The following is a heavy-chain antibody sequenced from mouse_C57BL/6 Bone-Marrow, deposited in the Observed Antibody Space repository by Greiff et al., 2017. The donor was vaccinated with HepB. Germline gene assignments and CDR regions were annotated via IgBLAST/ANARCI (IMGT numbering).Heavy chain of an antibody. CDR1: GYTFTSYW. D-gene: IGHD1-1*01. Sequence: QVQLQQPGAELVMPGASVKLSCKASGYTFTSYWMHWVKQRPGQGLEWIGEIDPSDSYTNYNQKFKGKSTLTVDKSSSTAYMQLSSLTSEDSAVYYCARPITTVVAPYAMDYWGQGTLVTVSA. V-gene: IGHV1-69*01. CDR3: ARPITTVVAPYAMDY. J-gene: IGHJ3*01. CDR2: IDPSDSYT.